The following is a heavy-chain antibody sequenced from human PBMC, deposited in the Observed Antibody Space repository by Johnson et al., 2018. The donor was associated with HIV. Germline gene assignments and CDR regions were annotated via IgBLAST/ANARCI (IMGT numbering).Heavy chain of an antibody. CDR2: ISWNGGST. J-gene: IGHJ3*01. CDR3: AGSESKGTFDA. CDR1: PFTFSSYA. Sequence: VQLVESGGGLLHPGGSLRLSCGAPPFTFSSYAMRWVRQAPVKGLDWVSGISWNGGSTGYADSVKGRFSISRDNAKNSLYLQMNSLRAEDTAVYSCAGSESKGTFDAWGQGTMVTVSS. D-gene: IGHD3-10*01. V-gene: IGHV3-20*04.